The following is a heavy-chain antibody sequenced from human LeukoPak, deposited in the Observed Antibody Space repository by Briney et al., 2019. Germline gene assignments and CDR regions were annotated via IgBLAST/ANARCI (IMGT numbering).Heavy chain of an antibody. D-gene: IGHD3-10*01. J-gene: IGHJ3*02. CDR3: ARDYNSFDI. Sequence: SETLSLTCTVSAGSISSYYWSWLRQPAGKGLEWGGRTYTGGSTNDNPSLKSRVTMSVDTSKNQFSLKLTSVTAADTAVYYCARDYNSFDIWGQGTMVTVSS. V-gene: IGHV4-4*07. CDR2: TYTGGST. CDR1: AGSISSYY.